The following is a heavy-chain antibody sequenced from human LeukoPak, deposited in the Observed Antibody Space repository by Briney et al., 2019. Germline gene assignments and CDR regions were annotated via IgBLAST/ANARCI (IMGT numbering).Heavy chain of an antibody. J-gene: IGHJ4*02. V-gene: IGHV1-2*02. D-gene: IGHD1-1*01. CDR1: GYTFTGFF. Sequence: ASVKVSCKASGYTFTGFFMNWVRQAPGQGLEWMGRINPNSGDTSYAQKFQGRVTMTRDTSITTAYMDLSSLTSDDTAMYYCARWGERTGVANWGQGPLLTVSS. CDR3: ARWGERTGVAN. CDR2: INPNSGDT.